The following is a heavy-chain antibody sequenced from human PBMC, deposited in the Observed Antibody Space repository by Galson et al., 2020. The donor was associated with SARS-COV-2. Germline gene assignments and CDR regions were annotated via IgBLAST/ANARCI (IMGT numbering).Heavy chain of an antibody. V-gene: IGHV3-48*03. CDR2: ISSSGTNI. J-gene: IGHJ3*02. Sequence: GGSLRLSCAGSGFTFSSYEMNWVRQAPGKGLEWVLYISSSGTNIYYADSVKGRFTISRDNAKNSLYLQMTSLRAEDTAVYYCASPYLAAASFFGAFDIWGLGTMVTVSS. CDR1: GFTFSSYE. CDR3: ASPYLAAASFFGAFDI. D-gene: IGHD6-13*01.